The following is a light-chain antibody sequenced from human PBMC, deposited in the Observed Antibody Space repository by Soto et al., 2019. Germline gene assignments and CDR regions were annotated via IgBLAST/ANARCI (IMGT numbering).Light chain of an antibody. Sequence: SYELSQPPSVSVAPGQTARISCGGDDFGTKSVHWYQQKPGQAPVLVVYDNFDRPSGIPERFSGSNSGDTATLTISRVEAGDEADYYCQVWDSSSDWVFGGGTKLTVL. J-gene: IGLJ3*02. CDR3: QVWDSSSDWV. CDR1: DFGTKS. CDR2: DNF. V-gene: IGLV3-21*02.